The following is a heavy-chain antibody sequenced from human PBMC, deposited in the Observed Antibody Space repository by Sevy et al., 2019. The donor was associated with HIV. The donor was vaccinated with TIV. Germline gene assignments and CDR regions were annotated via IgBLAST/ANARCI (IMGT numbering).Heavy chain of an antibody. CDR2: IKSKADGGTI. CDR1: GFIFSKAW. J-gene: IGHJ4*02. V-gene: IGHV3-15*07. D-gene: IGHD1-26*01. CDR3: TTERWWDLKHLDY. Sequence: GGSLRLSCAVSGFIFSKAWMNWVRQAPGQGLEWVGRIKSKADGGTIDYAAPVKGRFSISRDDSKNTVYLQMNSLKREDKDVYYCTTERWWDLKHLDYWGQGTLVTVSS.